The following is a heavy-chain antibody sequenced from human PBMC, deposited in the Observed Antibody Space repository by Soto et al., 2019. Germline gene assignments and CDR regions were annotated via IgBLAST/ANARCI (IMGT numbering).Heavy chain of an antibody. V-gene: IGHV1-69*13. Sequence: VASVKVSCKASGGTFSSYAISWVRQAPGQGLEWMGGIIPIFGTANYAQKFQGRVTITADESTSTAYMELSSLRSEDTAVYYCARGGIAVAGTLGRYFDYWGQGTLVTVSS. CDR3: ARGGIAVAGTLGRYFDY. D-gene: IGHD6-19*01. J-gene: IGHJ4*02. CDR1: GGTFSSYA. CDR2: IIPIFGTA.